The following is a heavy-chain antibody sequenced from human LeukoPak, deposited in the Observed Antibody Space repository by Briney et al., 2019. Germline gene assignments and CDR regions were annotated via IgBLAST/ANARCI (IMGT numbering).Heavy chain of an antibody. J-gene: IGHJ4*02. CDR1: GYSISSGYY. V-gene: IGHV4-38-2*02. D-gene: IGHD6-13*01. Sequence: SETLSLTCTVSGYSISSGYYWAWIRQPPGQGLEWIGSIYHSGSTYYNPSLKSRVTISVDTSKNQFSLKLSSVTAADTAVYYCARGTLLGSSSPLLFDYWGQGTLVTVSS. CDR2: IYHSGST. CDR3: ARGTLLGSSSPLLFDY.